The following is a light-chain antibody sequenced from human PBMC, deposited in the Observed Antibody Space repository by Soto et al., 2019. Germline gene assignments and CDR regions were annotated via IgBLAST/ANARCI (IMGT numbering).Light chain of an antibody. CDR2: VAS. Sequence: DIQMTQSPSSLSASVGDSLTITCRASQYISTYLNWYQQKPGKAPKLLIYVASNLQSGVPSRFSGSGSGTEFTLTISSLQSDDFAVYYCQQYLHWPITFGQGTRLEI. V-gene: IGKV1-39*01. J-gene: IGKJ5*01. CDR3: QQYLHWPIT. CDR1: QYISTY.